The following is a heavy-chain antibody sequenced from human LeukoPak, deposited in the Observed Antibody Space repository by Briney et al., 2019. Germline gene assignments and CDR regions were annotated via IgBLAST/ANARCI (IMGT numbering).Heavy chain of an antibody. V-gene: IGHV1-46*01. J-gene: IGHJ4*02. CDR3: ARDTRVPYGSGSYANNY. CDR2: INHSGGST. D-gene: IGHD3-10*01. Sequence: ASVTVSCKASGYTFTSYYMHWVRQAPGQGLEWMGIINHSGGSTSYAQKFQGRVTMTRDMSTSTVYMELSSLRSDDTAVYYCARDTRVPYGSGSYANNYWGQGTLVTVSS. CDR1: GYTFTSYY.